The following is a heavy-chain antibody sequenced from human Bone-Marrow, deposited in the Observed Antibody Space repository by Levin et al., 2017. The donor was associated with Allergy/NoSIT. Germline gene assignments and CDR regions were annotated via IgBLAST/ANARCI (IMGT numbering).Heavy chain of an antibody. CDR3: ARDYGDILGRRYYYYGMDV. J-gene: IGHJ6*02. V-gene: IGHV3-33*01. D-gene: IGHD4-17*01. CDR1: GFTFSSYG. CDR2: IWYDGSNK. Sequence: GGSLRLSCAASGFTFSSYGMHWVRQAPGKGLEWVAVIWYDGSNKYYADSVKGRFTISRDNSKNTLYLQMNSLRAEDTAVYYCARDYGDILGRRYYYYGMDVWGQGTTVTVSS.